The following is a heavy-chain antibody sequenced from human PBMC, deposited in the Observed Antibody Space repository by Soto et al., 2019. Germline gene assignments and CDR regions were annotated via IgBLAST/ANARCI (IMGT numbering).Heavy chain of an antibody. CDR2: IFYSVST. CDR1: GGSISSGAYY. V-gene: IGHV4-31*03. J-gene: IGHJ5*01. Sequence: SEHLSLTCTVSGGSISSGAYYCSWILHHSGKGLEWIGNIFYSVSTYYNPSLKSRLTIAVDTSKSQLSLKLRSVTAADTAIYYCARVRSGVGYSLFAPWGQRTMVTVSS. CDR3: ARVRSGVGYSLFAP. D-gene: IGHD3-10*01.